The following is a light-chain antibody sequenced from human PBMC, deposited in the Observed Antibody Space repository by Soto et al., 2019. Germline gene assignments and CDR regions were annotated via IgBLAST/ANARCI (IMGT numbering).Light chain of an antibody. CDR1: ISDVVGYKY. V-gene: IGLV2-14*01. J-gene: IGLJ1*01. Sequence: QPPLTHADFVSGSPGQSITISCTGTISDVVGYKYVSWYQQHPGKAPKLMIYEVNNRPSGVSNRFSGSKSGNTASLTISGLRAEDEADYYCRSYTSSSTFVFGSGTKVTVL. CDR3: RSYTSSSTFV. CDR2: EVN.